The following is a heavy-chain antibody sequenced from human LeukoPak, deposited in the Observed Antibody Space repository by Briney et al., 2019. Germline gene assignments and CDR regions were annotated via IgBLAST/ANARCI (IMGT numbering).Heavy chain of an antibody. CDR3: ARDRPTGASRLFVVQ. CDR1: GFTFRSYS. J-gene: IGHJ4*02. D-gene: IGHD3-3*01. CDR2: MSSGSRYI. Sequence: GGSLRLSCAACGFTFRSYSMTWVRKAPGKGLEWVLSMSSGSRYIYYADSVRGSFTISRDNAKNSLYLLMNSLRAEDTAVYYCARDRPTGASRLFVVQWGQGTLVTVSS. V-gene: IGHV3-21*01.